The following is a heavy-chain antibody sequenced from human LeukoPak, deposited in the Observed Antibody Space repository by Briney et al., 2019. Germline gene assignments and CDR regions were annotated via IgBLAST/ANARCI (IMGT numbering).Heavy chain of an antibody. D-gene: IGHD6-13*01. J-gene: IGHJ4*02. CDR3: ARLIAAAGTSGY. CDR1: GYTFTSYA. Sequence: ASLKLSCKASGYTFTSYAMNCARQAPCPSLEWRGWINTNTGNPTYAQGFTGRFVFSLDTSVSTAYLQISSLKAEDTAVDYCARLIAAAGTSGYWGQGTLVTVSS. V-gene: IGHV7-4-1*02. CDR2: INTNTGNP.